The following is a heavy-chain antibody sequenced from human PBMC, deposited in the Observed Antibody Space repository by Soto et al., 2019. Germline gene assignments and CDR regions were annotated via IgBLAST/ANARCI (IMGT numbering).Heavy chain of an antibody. V-gene: IGHV3-48*03. CDR3: ARGHKGGYYYYGMDV. J-gene: IGHJ6*02. Sequence: VGSLRLSCAASGFTFSSYEMNWVRQAPGKGLEWVSYISSSGSTIYYADSVKGRFTISRDNAKNSLYLQMNSLRAEDTAVYYCARGHKGGYYYYGMDVWGQGTTVTVSS. CDR1: GFTFSSYE. CDR2: ISSSGSTI.